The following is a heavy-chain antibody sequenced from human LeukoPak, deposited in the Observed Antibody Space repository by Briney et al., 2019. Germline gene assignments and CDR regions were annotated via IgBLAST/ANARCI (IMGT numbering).Heavy chain of an antibody. J-gene: IGHJ4*02. CDR2: IYTTGRT. Sequence: SETLSLTCTVSGGSITIYYLGWVRQPAGKGLEWIGRIYTTGRTDHHPSLNRRLTMSVDTYKNQFSLNLSSVTAADTAVYYCARVGYIGSSWLFDYWGQG. CDR1: GGSITIYY. D-gene: IGHD1-26*01. CDR3: ARVGYIGSSWLFDY. V-gene: IGHV4-4*07.